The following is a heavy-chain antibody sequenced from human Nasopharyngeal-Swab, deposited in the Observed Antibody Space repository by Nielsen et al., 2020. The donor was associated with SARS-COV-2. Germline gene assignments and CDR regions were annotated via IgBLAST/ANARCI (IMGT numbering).Heavy chain of an antibody. CDR3: ARDGAAPHLLRWVVTPEA. Sequence: SVKVSCKASGGTFSSYAISWVRQAPGQGLEWMGRIIPILGIANYAQKFQGRVTITADKSPSTAYMELSSLRSEATAVYYCARDGAAPHLLRWVVTPEAWGQGTLVTVSS. D-gene: IGHD4-23*01. CDR2: IIPILGIA. J-gene: IGHJ5*02. V-gene: IGHV1-69*04. CDR1: GGTFSSYA.